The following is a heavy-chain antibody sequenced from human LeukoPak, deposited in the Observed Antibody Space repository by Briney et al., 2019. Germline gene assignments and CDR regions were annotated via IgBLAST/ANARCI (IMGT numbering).Heavy chain of an antibody. J-gene: IGHJ4*02. D-gene: IGHD6-13*01. V-gene: IGHV3-30*03. CDR3: ARDLTLWGIAAAGNLDY. Sequence: GGSLRLSCAASGFTFSSYSMNWVRQAPGKGLGWVAVISYDGSNKYYADSVKGRFTISRDNSKNTLYPQMNSLRAEDTAVYYCARDLTLWGIAAAGNLDYWGQGTLVTVSS. CDR2: ISYDGSNK. CDR1: GFTFSSYS.